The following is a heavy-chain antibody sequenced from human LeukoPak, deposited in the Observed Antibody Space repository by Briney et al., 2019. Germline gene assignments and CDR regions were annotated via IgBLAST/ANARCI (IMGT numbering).Heavy chain of an antibody. D-gene: IGHD1-14*01. CDR3: ARATGYYFDY. V-gene: IGHV3-33*01. J-gene: IGHJ4*02. Sequence: GRSLRLSCAASGFTFSSYGMHWVRQAPGKGLEWVAVMWYDGSNKYYADSVKGRFTISRDNSKNTLYLQMNSLRAEDTAVYYCARATGYYFDYWGQGTLVTVSS. CDR1: GFTFSSYG. CDR2: MWYDGSNK.